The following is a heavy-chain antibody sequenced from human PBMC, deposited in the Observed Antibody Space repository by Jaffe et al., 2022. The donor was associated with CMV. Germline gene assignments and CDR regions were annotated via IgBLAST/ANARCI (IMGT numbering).Heavy chain of an antibody. D-gene: IGHD3-10*01. J-gene: IGHJ6*02. Sequence: QVQLVESGGGVVQPGRSLRLSCAASGFTFSSYGMHWVRQAPGKGLEWVAVISYDGSNKYYADSVKGRFTISRDNSKNTLYLQMNSLRAEDTAVYYCAKTHPYYGSAPYQTDYYYYYGMDVWGQGTTVTVSS. CDR2: ISYDGSNK. V-gene: IGHV3-30*18. CDR3: AKTHPYYGSAPYQTDYYYYYGMDV. CDR1: GFTFSSYG.